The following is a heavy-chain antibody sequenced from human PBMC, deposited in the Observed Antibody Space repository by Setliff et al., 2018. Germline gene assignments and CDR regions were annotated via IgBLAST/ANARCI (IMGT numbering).Heavy chain of an antibody. CDR2: IDPSGNT. D-gene: IGHD1-20*01. J-gene: IGHJ6*03. CDR1: GGSISSGYNY. V-gene: IGHV4-61*09. Sequence: SETLSLTCTVSGGSISSGYNYGSWIRQPAGRGLEWIGHIDPSGNTNYNPSLKSRVAMSVDTSKSQVSLKLTSVTAADTAVYYCARDHRPYRASGVDNSHFYYIDVWGEGTTVTVSS. CDR3: ARDHRPYRASGVDNSHFYYIDV.